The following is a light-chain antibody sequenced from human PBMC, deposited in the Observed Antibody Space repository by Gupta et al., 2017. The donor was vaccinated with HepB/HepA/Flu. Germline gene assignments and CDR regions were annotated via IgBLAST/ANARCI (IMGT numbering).Light chain of an antibody. Sequence: ENVLTQSPGTLSLSPGERVTLSCRASQSLNSNYLAWYQQKPGQAPRLLIYGASIRATGISDRFSGSGSGTDFTITISRLEPEDFAMYYCQQYGSSTLYTFGQGTKLQIK. J-gene: IGKJ2*01. CDR3: QQYGSSTLYT. CDR1: QSLNSNY. V-gene: IGKV3-20*01. CDR2: GAS.